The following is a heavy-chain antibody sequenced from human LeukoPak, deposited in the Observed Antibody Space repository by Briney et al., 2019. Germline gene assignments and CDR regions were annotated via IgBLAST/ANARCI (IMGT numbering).Heavy chain of an antibody. CDR1: GYTFTSYD. J-gene: IGHJ5*02. V-gene: IGHV1-8*03. Sequence: ASVKVSCKASGYTFTSYDINWVRQATGQGLEWMGWMNPNSGNTGYAQKFQGRVTITRNTSISTAYMELSSLRSEDTAVYYCARGLSIVVVPAAITDWFDPWGQGTLVTVSS. CDR3: ARGLSIVVVPAAITDWFDP. D-gene: IGHD2-2*02. CDR2: MNPNSGNT.